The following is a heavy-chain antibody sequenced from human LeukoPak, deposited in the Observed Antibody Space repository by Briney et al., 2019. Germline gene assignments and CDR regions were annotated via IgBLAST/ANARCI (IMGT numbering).Heavy chain of an antibody. CDR1: GFTFSSYA. Sequence: PGGSLRLSCAASGFTFSSYAMSWVRQAPGKGLEWVAVISYDGSNKYYADSVKGRFTISRDNSKNTLYLQMNSLRAEDTAVYYCARDQSGSYELSAFDIWGQGTMVTVSS. CDR3: ARDQSGSYELSAFDI. V-gene: IGHV3-30-3*01. CDR2: ISYDGSNK. J-gene: IGHJ3*02. D-gene: IGHD1-26*01.